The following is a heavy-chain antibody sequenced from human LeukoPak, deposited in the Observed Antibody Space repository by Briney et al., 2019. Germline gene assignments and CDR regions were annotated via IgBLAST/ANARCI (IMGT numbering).Heavy chain of an antibody. CDR2: IYSGGST. V-gene: IGHV3-53*01. CDR1: GFTVSRNY. Sequence: PGGSLRLSCAASGFTVSRNYMSWVRQAPGKGLEWVSVIYSGGSTYYADSVKGRFTISRDNSKNTLYLQMNSLRAEDTAVYYCASGNEVTLDGFAIWGQGTMVTVSS. CDR3: ASGNEVTLDGFAI. J-gene: IGHJ3*02. D-gene: IGHD2-15*01.